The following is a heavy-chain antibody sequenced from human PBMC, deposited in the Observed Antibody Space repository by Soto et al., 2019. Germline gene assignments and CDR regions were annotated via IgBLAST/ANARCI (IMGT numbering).Heavy chain of an antibody. CDR3: AREGGLAYCGGYLIRGAFDI. Sequence: PSETLSLTCTVSGGSISSGDYYWSWVRQHPGKGLEWIGYRSYSGSTYYNPSLKSRVTIVVDTSRNKFSLRLSSVTAADTAVYYCAREGGLAYCGGYLIRGAFDIWGQGTMGTVSS. CDR1: GGSISSGDYY. D-gene: IGHD2-21*01. J-gene: IGHJ3*02. V-gene: IGHV4-31*03. CDR2: RSYSGST.